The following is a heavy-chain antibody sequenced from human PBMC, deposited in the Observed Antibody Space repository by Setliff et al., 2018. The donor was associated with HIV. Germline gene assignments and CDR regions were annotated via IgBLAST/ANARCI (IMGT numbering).Heavy chain of an antibody. D-gene: IGHD3-3*01. CDR1: GGSIGSHY. J-gene: IGHJ4*02. CDR2: ISYSGSP. V-gene: IGHV4-59*11. Sequence: SETLSLTCTVSGGSIGSHYWSWIRQPPGKGLEWIGFISYSGSPNSNPSLKSRVTISVDTSKNQFSPKLSSVTAADTAVYYCARGFLSIFGVVSYFDYWGQGTLVTVSS. CDR3: ARGFLSIFGVVSYFDY.